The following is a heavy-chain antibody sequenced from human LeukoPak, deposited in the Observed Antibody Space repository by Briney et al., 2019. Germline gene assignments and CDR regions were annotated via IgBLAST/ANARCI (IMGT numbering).Heavy chain of an antibody. Sequence: GASVKVSCKASGYTFTSYGISWVRQAPGQGLEWMGWISAYNGNTNYAQKLQGRVTMTTDTSTSTAYMELRSLRSDDTAVYYCARLTGYMIEDYFDYWGQGTLVTVSS. CDR2: ISAYNGNT. V-gene: IGHV1-18*01. J-gene: IGHJ4*02. CDR3: ARLTGYMIEDYFDY. CDR1: GYTFTSYG. D-gene: IGHD3-22*01.